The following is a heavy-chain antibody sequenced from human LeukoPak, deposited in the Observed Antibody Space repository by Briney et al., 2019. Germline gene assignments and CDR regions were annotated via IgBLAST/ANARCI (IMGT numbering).Heavy chain of an antibody. CDR2: INHSGST. J-gene: IGHJ6*02. CDR1: GGSFSGYY. V-gene: IGHV4-34*01. D-gene: IGHD6-19*01. Sequence: SETLSLTCAVYGGSFSGYYWSWIRQPPGKGLEWIGEINHSGSTNYNPSLKSRVTISVDTSKNQFSLKLGSVTPEDTAVYYCARGWLGSYYYYGMDVWGQGTTVTVSS. CDR3: ARGWLGSYYYYGMDV.